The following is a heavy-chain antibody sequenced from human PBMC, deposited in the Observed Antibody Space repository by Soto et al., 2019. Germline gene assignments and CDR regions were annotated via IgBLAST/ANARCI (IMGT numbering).Heavy chain of an antibody. CDR1: GDSISTFY. J-gene: IGHJ4*02. Sequence: PXGTLSLTCTVSGDSISTFYWSWIRQPPGKGLEWIGYIHYSGSTNYNPSLKSQVIISVDTSKNQFSLKLSSVTAADTAVYFCARVRSNLFDYWGQGTLVTVLL. CDR3: ARVRSNLFDY. CDR2: IHYSGST. V-gene: IGHV4-59*01. D-gene: IGHD3-3*01.